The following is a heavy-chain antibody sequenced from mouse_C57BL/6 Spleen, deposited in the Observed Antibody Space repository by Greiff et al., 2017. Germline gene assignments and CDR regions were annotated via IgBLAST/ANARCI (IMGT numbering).Heavy chain of an antibody. CDR3: ARSRYGSCDWYFEV. CDR2: IYPGDGDT. Sequence: VQLQQSGPELVKPGASVKISCKASGYAFSSSWMNWVKQRPGKGLEWIGRIYPGDGDTNYNGKFKGKATLTADKSSSTAYMQLSSLTSEDSAVYFCARSRYGSCDWYFEVWGTGTTVTVSS. V-gene: IGHV1-82*01. D-gene: IGHD1-1*01. CDR1: GYAFSSSW. J-gene: IGHJ1*03.